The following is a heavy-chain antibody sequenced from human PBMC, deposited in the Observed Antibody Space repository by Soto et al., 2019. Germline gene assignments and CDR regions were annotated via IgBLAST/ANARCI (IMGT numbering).Heavy chain of an antibody. D-gene: IGHD3-10*01. CDR2: IYHRGNV. V-gene: IGHV4-4*02. CDR1: SDSISSNNW. CDR3: ARMRWGRGEFFFDS. Sequence: QVQLQESGPGLVKPSGTLSLTCVVSSDSISSNNWWSWVRQPPGKGLEWIGEIYHRGNVNYNPSLKSRVTMSVDKSKNQFSLKLSSVTAADTAVYYCARMRWGRGEFFFDSWGQGTLVTVSS. J-gene: IGHJ4*02.